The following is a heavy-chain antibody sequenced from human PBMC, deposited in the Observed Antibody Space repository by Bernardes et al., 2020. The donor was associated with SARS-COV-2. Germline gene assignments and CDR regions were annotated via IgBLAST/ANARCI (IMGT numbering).Heavy chain of an antibody. V-gene: IGHV3-66*01. D-gene: IGHD3-10*01. CDR1: GFTVSSNY. CDR2: IYSGGST. J-gene: IGHJ5*02. CDR3: ARDPPMVRGVFEFP. Sequence: GRSLRLSCAASGFTVSSNYMSWVRQAPGKGLEWVSVIYSGGSTYYADSVKGRFTISRDNSKNTLYLQMNSLRAEDTAVYYCARDPPMVRGVFEFPWGQGTLVTVSS.